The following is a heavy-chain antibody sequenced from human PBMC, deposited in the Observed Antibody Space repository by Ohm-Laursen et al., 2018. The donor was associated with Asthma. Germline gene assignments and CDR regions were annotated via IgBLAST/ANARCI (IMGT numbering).Heavy chain of an antibody. D-gene: IGHD5-18*01. Sequence: ASVKVSCKVSGYTFSSYDINWVRQATGQGLEWMGWMNPNSGTTGYARKFQGRVTMTRNTSITTAYMELSSLRSEDTAVYYCARDRNGGYSYGYPHYYYYGMDVWGQGTTVTVSS. V-gene: IGHV1-8*01. CDR2: MNPNSGTT. CDR3: ARDRNGGYSYGYPHYYYYGMDV. CDR1: GYTFSSYD. J-gene: IGHJ6*02.